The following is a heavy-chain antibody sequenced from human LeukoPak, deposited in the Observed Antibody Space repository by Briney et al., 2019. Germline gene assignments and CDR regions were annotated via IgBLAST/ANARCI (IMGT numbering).Heavy chain of an antibody. V-gene: IGHV3-23*01. D-gene: IGHD3-22*01. CDR1: GFTFSSYA. CDR3: SRVLPSDSYGSSPYHYDYLAY. Sequence: GGSLRLSCAASGFTFSSYAMSWVRQAPGKGLEWVSAISGSGGSTYYADSAKGRFTISRDNSKNTLYLQMNSMRAEDTSVYYCSRVLPSDSYGSSPYHYDYLAYGGQGSLVTVP. J-gene: IGHJ4*02. CDR2: ISGSGGST.